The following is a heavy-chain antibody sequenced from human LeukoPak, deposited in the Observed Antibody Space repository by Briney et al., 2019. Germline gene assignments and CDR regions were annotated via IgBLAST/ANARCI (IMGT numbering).Heavy chain of an antibody. J-gene: IGHJ6*02. CDR3: ARDQNDILTGFGSYYGMDV. CDR2: IWYDGSNK. CDR1: GFTFSSYG. D-gene: IGHD3-9*01. V-gene: IGHV3-33*01. Sequence: GGSLRLSCAASGFTFSSYGMLWVRQAPGEGLEWVAVIWYDGSNKYYADSVKGRFTISRDNSKNTLYLQMNSLRAEDTAVYYCARDQNDILTGFGSYYGMDVWGQGTTVTVSS.